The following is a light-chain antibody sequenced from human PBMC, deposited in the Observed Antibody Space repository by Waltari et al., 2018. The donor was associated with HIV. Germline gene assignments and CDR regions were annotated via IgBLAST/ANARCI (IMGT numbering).Light chain of an antibody. Sequence: EIVLTQSPGTLSLSPGERATLPCRASQNITSSYLAWYQQKPGQAPRPLIYGASSRAMGIPDRFSGGGSGTDFTLTISGLEPEDFAVYYCQQYGSSPQTFGQGTKVEIK. J-gene: IGKJ1*01. CDR2: GAS. CDR1: QNITSSY. V-gene: IGKV3-20*01. CDR3: QQYGSSPQT.